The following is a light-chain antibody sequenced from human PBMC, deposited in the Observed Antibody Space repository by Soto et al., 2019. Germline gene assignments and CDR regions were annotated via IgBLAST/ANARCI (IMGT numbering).Light chain of an antibody. CDR1: QDIRGA. CDR2: DVS. Sequence: AIQLTKSPSSLSASVGDRVTITCRASQDIRGALAWYQQKPGKPPKRLILDVSSFQSRVPSRFSGSLSGTDFYLSVSSLQAEDFETYYCYQSTTSPILFGQPTRLQIQ. J-gene: IGKJ5*01. CDR3: YQSTTSPIL. V-gene: IGKV1-13*02.